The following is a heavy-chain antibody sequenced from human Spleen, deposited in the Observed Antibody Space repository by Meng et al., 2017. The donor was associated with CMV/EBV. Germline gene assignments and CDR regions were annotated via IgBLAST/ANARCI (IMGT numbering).Heavy chain of an antibody. CDR2: ISAYNGDT. CDR3: ARDIGGTDFDY. CDR1: GYTFTNYG. Sequence: ASVKVSCKASGYTFTNYGISWVRQAPGQGLEWMGWISAYNGDTNYAQKLQDRVTMTTDTSTSTAYMELRSLRSDDTAVYYCARDIGGTDFDYGGQGTLVTVSS. J-gene: IGHJ4*02. D-gene: IGHD1-26*01. V-gene: IGHV1-18*04.